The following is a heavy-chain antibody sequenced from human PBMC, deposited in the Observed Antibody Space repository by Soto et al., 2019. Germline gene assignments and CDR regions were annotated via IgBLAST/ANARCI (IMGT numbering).Heavy chain of an antibody. Sequence: QGELVESGGGVVQPGRSLRLSCAASGSTFSSYGMHWVRQAPGKGLEWVAVISYDGSNKYYADSVKGRFTISRDNSKNTLYLQMNSLRAEDTAVYYCAKDRELLWFGESPLGYWGQGTLVTVSS. V-gene: IGHV3-30*18. J-gene: IGHJ4*02. CDR1: GSTFSSYG. CDR3: AKDRELLWFGESPLGY. CDR2: ISYDGSNK. D-gene: IGHD3-10*01.